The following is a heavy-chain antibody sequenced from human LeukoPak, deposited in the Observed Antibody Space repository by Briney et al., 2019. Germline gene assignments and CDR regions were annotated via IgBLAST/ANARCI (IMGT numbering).Heavy chain of an antibody. J-gene: IGHJ4*02. D-gene: IGHD2-2*01. CDR1: GFTVSSNY. CDR2: ITGSGGRT. Sequence: GGSLRLSCAASGFTVSSNYMSWVRQAPGKGLEWVSSITGSGGRTYYADSVRGRFTISRDNSKNTVYLQMNSLRAEDTAEYFCAKTLGSGAILPYSWGQGTLVTVSS. CDR3: AKTLGSGAILPYS. V-gene: IGHV3-23*01.